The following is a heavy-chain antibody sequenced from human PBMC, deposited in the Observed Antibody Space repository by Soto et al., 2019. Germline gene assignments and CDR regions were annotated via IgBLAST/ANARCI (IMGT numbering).Heavy chain of an antibody. CDR3: TRDPYAVPQGYGLQGGYY. D-gene: IGHD3-10*01. CDR2: IRSKAYGGTT. CDR1: GFTFGDYA. J-gene: IGHJ4*02. Sequence: EVQLVESGGGLVKPGRSLRLSCTASGFTFGDYAMSWFRQAPGKGLEWVGCIRSKAYGGTTEYAASVKGRFTISRDDSKSIDYLQMNRLKNEDTAVYYCTRDPYAVPQGYGLQGGYYWGQGTLVTVSS. V-gene: IGHV3-49*05.